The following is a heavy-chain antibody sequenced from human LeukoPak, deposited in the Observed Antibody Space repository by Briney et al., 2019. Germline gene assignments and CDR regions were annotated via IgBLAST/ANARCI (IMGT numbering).Heavy chain of an antibody. CDR2: IYYSGST. D-gene: IGHD3-22*01. CDR3: ARGGGYYYYYYYYMDV. CDR1: GGSISSSSYY. J-gene: IGHJ6*03. V-gene: IGHV4-39*07. Sequence: SETLSLTCTVSGGSISSSSYYWGWIRQPPGKGLEWIGNIYYSGSTYYNPSLESRVTMSLDTSKNQFSLKLSSVTAADTAVYYCARGGGYYYYYYYYMDVWGKGTTVTVSS.